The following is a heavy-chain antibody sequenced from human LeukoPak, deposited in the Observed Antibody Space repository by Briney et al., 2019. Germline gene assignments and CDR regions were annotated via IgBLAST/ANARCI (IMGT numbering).Heavy chain of an antibody. Sequence: PGGSLRLSCAASGFTFSSYWMSWVRPAPGKGLEWVANIKQDGSEKFYVDSVKGRFTISRDNAKNSLYLQMNSLRAEDTAVYYCARDQGSRTVITPIFDYWGQGTLVTVSS. CDR1: GFTFSSYW. D-gene: IGHD4-11*01. J-gene: IGHJ4*02. CDR3: ARDQGSRTVITPIFDY. CDR2: IKQDGSEK. V-gene: IGHV3-7*04.